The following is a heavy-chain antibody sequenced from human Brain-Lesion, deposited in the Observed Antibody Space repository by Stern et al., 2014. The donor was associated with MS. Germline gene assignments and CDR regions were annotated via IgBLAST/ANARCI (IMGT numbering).Heavy chain of an antibody. D-gene: IGHD6-13*01. CDR3: AADPTTGSSSWYYIPNWFDP. V-gene: IGHV1-58*01. J-gene: IGHJ5*02. CDR1: GFTFTSAA. CDR2: IVGGRGTP. Sequence: QLVEPGPEVKKPGTSGKVSCKASGFTFTSAAVQWGRQARGQRLEWTGRIVGGRGTPKYAQKFQERVTITRDMSTSTAYMELSSLRSEDTAVYYCAADPTTGSSSWYYIPNWFDPWGQGTLVTVSS.